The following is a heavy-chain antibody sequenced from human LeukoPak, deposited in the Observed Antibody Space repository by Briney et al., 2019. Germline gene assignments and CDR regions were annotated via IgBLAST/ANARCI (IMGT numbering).Heavy chain of an antibody. CDR2: MYHIGGI. CDR1: GDSISGYH. Sequence: SETLSLTCTVPGDSISGYHWSWIRQPPGKGLEWIGYMYHIGGINYNPSLKSRVTISVDTSENQFSLKLTSVTAADTAVYYCAATIKRDYGDTNLDYWGQGTLVTVSS. V-gene: IGHV4-59*12. D-gene: IGHD4-17*01. CDR3: AATIKRDYGDTNLDY. J-gene: IGHJ4*02.